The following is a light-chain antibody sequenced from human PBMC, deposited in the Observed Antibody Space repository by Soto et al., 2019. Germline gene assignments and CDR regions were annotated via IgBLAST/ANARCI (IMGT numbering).Light chain of an antibody. CDR1: SSNIGSNY. J-gene: IGLJ2*01. V-gene: IGLV2-14*01. Sequence: QSVLTQPPSASGTPGQRVTISCSGRSSNIGSNYVYWYQQHPGKAPKLMIYEVSNRPSGVSNRFSGSKSGNTASLTISGLQAEDEADYYCSSYTSSSTLVVFGGGTKLTVL. CDR2: EVS. CDR3: SSYTSSSTLVV.